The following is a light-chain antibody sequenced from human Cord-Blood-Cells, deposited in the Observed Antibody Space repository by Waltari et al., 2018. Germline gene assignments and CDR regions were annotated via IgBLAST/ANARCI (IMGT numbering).Light chain of an antibody. V-gene: IGKV1-33*01. CDR2: DAS. CDR3: QQYDNLPFT. J-gene: IGKJ3*01. CDR1: QSISNY. Sequence: DNQMTQSPSSLSASVGDRVTITCRASQSISNYLNWYQQKPGKAPKLLIYDASNLETGVPSRFSGSGSRTDFTFTISSPQPEDIATYYCQQYDNLPFTFGPGTKVDIK.